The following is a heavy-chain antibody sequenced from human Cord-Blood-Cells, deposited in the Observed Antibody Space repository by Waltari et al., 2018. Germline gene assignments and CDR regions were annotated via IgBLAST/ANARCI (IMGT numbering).Heavy chain of an antibody. CDR2: IYYSGST. J-gene: IGHJ4*02. CDR1: GGSISSYY. Sequence: QVQLQESGPGLVKPSENLSLTCTVSGGSISSYYWGWIRQPPGKGLEWIGYIYYSGSTNNTPSLKSRVTISVDTSKTQFSLKLSSVTAADTAGYYCAGWFRELFDYWGQGTLVTVSS. D-gene: IGHD3-10*01. CDR3: AGWFRELFDY. V-gene: IGHV4-59*08.